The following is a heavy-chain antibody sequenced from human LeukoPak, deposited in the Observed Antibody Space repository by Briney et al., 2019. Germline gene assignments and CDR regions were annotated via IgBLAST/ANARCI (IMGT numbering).Heavy chain of an antibody. CDR3: ASNPESYSSSGLDY. V-gene: IGHV1-46*01. D-gene: IGHD6-6*01. J-gene: IGHJ4*02. CDR2: VNPSSGTT. CDR1: GYTFTTYY. Sequence: GASVKVSCKASGYTFTTYYMHWVRQAPGQRLEWMGIVNPSSGTTNYAQQFQGRVTMTRDTSTRTVYMELSSLRPEDTAVYYCASNPESYSSSGLDYWGQGTLVTVSS.